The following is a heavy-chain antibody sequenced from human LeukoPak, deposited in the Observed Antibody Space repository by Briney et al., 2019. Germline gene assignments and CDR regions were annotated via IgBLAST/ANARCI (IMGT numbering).Heavy chain of an antibody. V-gene: IGHV1-2*02. CDR3: ARESGGNSPFDY. D-gene: IGHD2-15*01. CDR1: GYTFSGSY. Sequence: ASVKVSCKTSGYTFSGSYMHWVRQAPGQGLEWMGWINPNSSVTHYAQRFQGRVTMTRDTSISAAYMELSWLTSDDTAVYYCARESGGNSPFDYWGQGTLVTVSS. J-gene: IGHJ4*02. CDR2: INPNSSVT.